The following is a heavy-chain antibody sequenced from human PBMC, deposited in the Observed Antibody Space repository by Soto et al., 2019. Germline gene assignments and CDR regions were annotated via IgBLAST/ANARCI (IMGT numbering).Heavy chain of an antibody. J-gene: IGHJ3*02. Sequence: PGGSLRLSCAASGFTFSSYGMHWVRQAPGKGLEWVAVIWYDGSNKYYADSVKGRFTISRDNSKNTLYLQMNSLRAEDTAVYYCARDSGYYSDAFDIWGQGTMVTVSS. V-gene: IGHV3-33*01. D-gene: IGHD3-22*01. CDR2: IWYDGSNK. CDR3: ARDSGYYSDAFDI. CDR1: GFTFSSYG.